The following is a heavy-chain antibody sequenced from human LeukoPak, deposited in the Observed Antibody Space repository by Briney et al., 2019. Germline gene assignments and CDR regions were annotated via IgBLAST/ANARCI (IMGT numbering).Heavy chain of an antibody. CDR1: GGTFSSYA. CDR2: IIPIFGTA. CDR3: ATSDFRSGYYVRFDP. J-gene: IGHJ5*02. Sequence: ASVKVSCKASGGTFSSYAISWVRQAPGQGLEWMGGIIPIFGTANYAQKFQGRVTITADESTSTAYMELSSLRSEDTAVYYCATSDFRSGYYVRFDPWGQGTLVTVSS. V-gene: IGHV1-69*01. D-gene: IGHD3-3*01.